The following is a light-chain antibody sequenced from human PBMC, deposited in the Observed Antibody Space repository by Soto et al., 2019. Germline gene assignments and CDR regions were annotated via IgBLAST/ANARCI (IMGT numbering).Light chain of an antibody. CDR2: EVT. V-gene: IGLV2-14*01. J-gene: IGLJ1*01. Sequence: QSVLTQPASVSGSPGQSITISCTGTSSDVGGYNYVSWYQQHPGKAPKLMIYEVTNRPSGLYNRFSGSKSGNKDSLTISGLQAEDEADYYCSSYTSRNTLVFGTGTKVTVL. CDR3: SSYTSRNTLV. CDR1: SSDVGGYNY.